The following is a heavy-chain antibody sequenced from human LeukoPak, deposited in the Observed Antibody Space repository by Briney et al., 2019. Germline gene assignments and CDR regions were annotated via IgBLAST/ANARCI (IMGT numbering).Heavy chain of an antibody. CDR3: ANGDLVGSMA. CDR1: GFTFSSYA. D-gene: IGHD1-26*01. CDR2: ISFDGSHT. Sequence: PGRPLRLSCAASGFTFSSYAMHWVRQAPGKGLEWVAVISFDGSHTYYADSVRGRFTISRDNSRNTVDLQMNSLRPEDTALYYCANGDLVGSMAWGQGTLVTVSS. J-gene: IGHJ5*02. V-gene: IGHV3-30*04.